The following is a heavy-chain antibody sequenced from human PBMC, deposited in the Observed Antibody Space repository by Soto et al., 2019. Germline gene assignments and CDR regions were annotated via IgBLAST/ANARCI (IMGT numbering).Heavy chain of an antibody. V-gene: IGHV3-30-3*01. J-gene: IGHJ3*02. Sequence: QEQLMESGGGVVQPGRSLRLSCVASGFSFSSQAMHWVRQAPGKGLEWVAAISNDGNRQLYADSVKDRFTISRDNSRNXLXXQXXXXXXXXXGXYFCARXIYXXXSVGTPDIWGQGTMVTVSS. CDR1: GFSFSSQA. CDR2: ISNDGNRQ. D-gene: IGHD7-27*01. CDR3: ARXIYXXXSVGTPDI.